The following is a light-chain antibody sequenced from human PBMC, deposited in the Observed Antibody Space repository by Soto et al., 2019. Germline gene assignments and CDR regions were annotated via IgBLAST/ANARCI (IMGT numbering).Light chain of an antibody. CDR1: SSDVGGYRY. CDR3: SSYTSSSTLVV. J-gene: IGLJ2*01. V-gene: IGLV2-14*01. Sequence: QAVVTQPASVSGSPGQSITISCTGTSSDVGGYRYVSWYQHHPGKAPKLLIYEVTYRPSGVSNRFSGSKSGNTASLTISGLQAEDEADYYCSSYTSSSTLVVFGGGTKLTVL. CDR2: EVT.